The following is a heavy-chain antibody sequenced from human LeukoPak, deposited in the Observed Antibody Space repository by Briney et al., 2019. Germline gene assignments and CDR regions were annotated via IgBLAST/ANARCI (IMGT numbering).Heavy chain of an antibody. J-gene: IGHJ5*02. Sequence: GGSLRLSCAASGFTFSSYAMHGVRQAPGKGLEWVAVISYDGSNKYYADSVKGRFTISRDNSKNTLYLQMNSLRAEDTAVYYCARMASAYCGGDCYRGSWFDPWGQGTLVTVSS. CDR1: GFTFSSYA. V-gene: IGHV3-30-3*01. CDR2: ISYDGSNK. D-gene: IGHD2-21*02. CDR3: ARMASAYCGGDCYRGSWFDP.